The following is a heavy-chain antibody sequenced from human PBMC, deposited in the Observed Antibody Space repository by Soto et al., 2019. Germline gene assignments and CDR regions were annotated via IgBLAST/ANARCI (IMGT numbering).Heavy chain of an antibody. J-gene: IGHJ6*02. Sequence: GGSLRLSCAASGFTFSSYGMHWVRQAPGKGLEWVAVISYDGSNKYYADSVKGRFTISRDNSKNTLYLQMNSLRAEDTAVYYCAEDSYYDFWSGYPPLYYGMDVWGQGTTVTVSS. CDR2: ISYDGSNK. CDR1: GFTFSSYG. V-gene: IGHV3-30*18. D-gene: IGHD3-3*01. CDR3: AEDSYYDFWSGYPPLYYGMDV.